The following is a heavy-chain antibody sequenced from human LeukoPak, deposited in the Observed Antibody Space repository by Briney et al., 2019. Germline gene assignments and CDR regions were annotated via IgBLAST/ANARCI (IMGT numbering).Heavy chain of an antibody. CDR1: GYTFTSYG. Sequence: ASVRVSCKASGYTFTSYGISWVRQAPGQGLEWMGWISAYNGNTNYAQKLQGRVTMTTDTSTSTAYMELRSLRSDDTAVYYCARVVPAAIAADYWGQGTLVTVSS. CDR3: ARVVPAAIAADY. CDR2: ISAYNGNT. V-gene: IGHV1-18*01. J-gene: IGHJ4*02. D-gene: IGHD2-2*01.